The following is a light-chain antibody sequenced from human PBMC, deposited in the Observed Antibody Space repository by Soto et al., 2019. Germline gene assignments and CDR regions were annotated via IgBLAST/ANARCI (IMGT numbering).Light chain of an antibody. CDR2: AAS. CDR3: QQAITFPWT. V-gene: IGKV1-12*01. Sequence: DIQMTQSPSSVSASVGDRVTITCRASQGISSRLAWYQQKPGKAPSLLIYAASSLQSGVPSRFSGSGSGTDFTLTIDSLQPEDFATYYCQQAITFPWTFGQGTKVEI. J-gene: IGKJ1*01. CDR1: QGISSR.